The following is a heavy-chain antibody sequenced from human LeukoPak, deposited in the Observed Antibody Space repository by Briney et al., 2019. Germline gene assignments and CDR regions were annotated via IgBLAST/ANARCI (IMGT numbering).Heavy chain of an antibody. J-gene: IGHJ4*02. CDR3: AGRSGRRGGFDY. V-gene: IGHV4-61*02. CDR2: IYTSGST. D-gene: IGHD1-26*01. Sequence: SQTLSLTCTVSGGSISSGSYYWSWIRQPAGKGLEWFGRIYTSGSTNYNPSLTSRFSMSEHTSKTQFAQNLSSVTAADAAVNYCAGRSGRRGGFDYWGQGTLVTVSS. CDR1: GGSISSGSYY.